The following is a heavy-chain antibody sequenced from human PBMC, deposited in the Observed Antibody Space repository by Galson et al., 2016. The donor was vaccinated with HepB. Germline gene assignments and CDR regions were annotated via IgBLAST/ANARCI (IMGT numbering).Heavy chain of an antibody. CDR2: IKQDGSET. J-gene: IGHJ2*01. CDR1: RFSLSAHW. CDR3: AREYFDVSGYYYMEVRYVDL. V-gene: IGHV3-7*04. D-gene: IGHD3-22*01. Sequence: SLRLSCAASRFSLSAHWMSWVRQAPGKGLEWVANIKQDGSETYFVDSVKGRFTISRDNAENSLYLEMNSLRAEDTAVYYCAREYFDVSGYYYMEVRYVDLWGRGTLVTVSS.